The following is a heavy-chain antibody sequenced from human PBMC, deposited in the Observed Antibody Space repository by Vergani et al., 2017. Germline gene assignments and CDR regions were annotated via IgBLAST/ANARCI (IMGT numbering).Heavy chain of an antibody. V-gene: IGHV4-34*01. D-gene: IGHD3-3*01. CDR2: INHSGST. CDR3: ARGCITIFGVVTPRGRNWFDP. J-gene: IGHJ5*02. Sequence: QVQLQQWGAGLLKPSETLSLTCAVYGGSFSGYYWSWIRQPPGKGLEWIGEINHSGSTNYNPSLKSRVTISVDTSKNQFSLKLSSVTAADTAVYYCARGCITIFGVVTPRGRNWFDPWGQGTLVTVSS. CDR1: GGSFSGYY.